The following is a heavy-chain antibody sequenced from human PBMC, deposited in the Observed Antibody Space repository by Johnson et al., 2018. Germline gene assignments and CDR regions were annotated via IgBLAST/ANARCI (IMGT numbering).Heavy chain of an antibody. V-gene: IGHV3-30-3*01. Sequence: VQLVESGGGVVQPGRSLRLSCAASGFTFSSYAMHWVRQAPGKGLEWVAVISYDGSNKYYADSVKGRFTISRDNSKNTLYLQMNSLRAEDTALYYCARDEPVVPAAIGPFAFDIWGQGTMVTVSS. D-gene: IGHD2-2*02. CDR3: ARDEPVVPAAIGPFAFDI. J-gene: IGHJ3*02. CDR2: ISYDGSNK. CDR1: GFTFSSYA.